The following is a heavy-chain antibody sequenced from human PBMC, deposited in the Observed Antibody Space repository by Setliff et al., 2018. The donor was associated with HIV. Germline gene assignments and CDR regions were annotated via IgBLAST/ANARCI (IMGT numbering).Heavy chain of an antibody. J-gene: IGHJ4*02. CDR1: GGSISAYY. Sequence: SETLFLTCTVSGGSISAYYWSWIRQPAGKGLEYIGRIFAGGSTNYNPSLRSRVTISINTSKNQFSLELSSVTAADTAVYYCARSMGAFDYWGPGALVTVSS. D-gene: IGHD1-26*01. V-gene: IGHV4-4*07. CDR2: IFAGGST. CDR3: ARSMGAFDY.